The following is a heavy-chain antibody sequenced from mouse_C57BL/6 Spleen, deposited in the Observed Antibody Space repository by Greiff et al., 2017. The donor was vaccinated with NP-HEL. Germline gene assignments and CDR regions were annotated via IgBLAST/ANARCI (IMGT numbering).Heavy chain of an antibody. CDR2: ISDGGSYT. CDR3: ARASITTVVAKYFDV. V-gene: IGHV5-4*01. D-gene: IGHD1-1*01. J-gene: IGHJ1*03. Sequence: EVQGVESGGGLVKPGGSLKLSCAASGFTFSSYAMSWVRQTPEKRLEWVATISDGGSYTYYPDNVKGRFTISRDNAKNNLYLQMSHLKSEDTAMYYCARASITTVVAKYFDVWGTGTTVTVSS. CDR1: GFTFSSYA.